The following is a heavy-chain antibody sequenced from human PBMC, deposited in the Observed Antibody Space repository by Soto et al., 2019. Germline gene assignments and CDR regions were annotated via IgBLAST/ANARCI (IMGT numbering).Heavy chain of an antibody. D-gene: IGHD4-17*01. CDR3: ARSGPPTVVTPHDWFDP. V-gene: IGHV4-39*01. CDR1: GGSISSSSYY. Sequence: SETLSLTCTVSGGSISSSSYYWGWIRQPPGKGLEWIGSIYYSGSTYYNPSLKSRVTISVDTSKNQFSLKLSSVTAADTAVYYCARSGPPTVVTPHDWFDPWGQGTLVTVSS. CDR2: IYYSGST. J-gene: IGHJ5*02.